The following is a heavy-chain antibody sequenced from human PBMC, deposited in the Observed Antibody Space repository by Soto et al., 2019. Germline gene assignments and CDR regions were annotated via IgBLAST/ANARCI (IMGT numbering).Heavy chain of an antibody. J-gene: IGHJ5*02. D-gene: IGHD2-15*01. CDR3: ARGRYCSGGSCPRNWFDP. CDR1: GGSFSGYY. V-gene: IGHV4-34*01. CDR2: INHSGST. Sequence: QVQLQQWGAGLLKPSETLSLTCAVYGGSFSGYYWSWIRQPPGKGLEWIGEINHSGSTNYNPSLKSRVTISVDTSKNQFSLKLSSVTAADTAVYYCARGRYCSGGSCPRNWFDPWGQGTLVTVSS.